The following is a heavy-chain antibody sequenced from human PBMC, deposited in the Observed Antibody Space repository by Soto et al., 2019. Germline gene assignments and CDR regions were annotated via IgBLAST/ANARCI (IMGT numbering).Heavy chain of an antibody. V-gene: IGHV3-30-3*01. J-gene: IGHJ5*02. CDR2: ISYDGSNK. CDR3: ARDALVPPLCSGGSCYLLRGWFDP. D-gene: IGHD2-15*01. Sequence: GGSLRLSCAASGFTFSSYAMHWVRQAPGKGLEWVAVISYDGSNKYYADSVKGRFTISRDNSKNTLYLQMNSLRAEDTAVYYCARDALVPPLCSGGSCYLLRGWFDPWGQGTLVTVSS. CDR1: GFTFSSYA.